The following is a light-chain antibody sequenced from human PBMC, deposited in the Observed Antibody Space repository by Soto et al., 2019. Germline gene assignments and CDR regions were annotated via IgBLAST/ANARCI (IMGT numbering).Light chain of an antibody. J-gene: IGKJ1*01. CDR1: QSISSNY. CDR3: QQYGGSPRT. V-gene: IGKV3-20*01. CDR2: DAS. Sequence: EIVLTQSPGTLCLSRGERATVSCRASQSISSNYLAWYQQTPGRAPRLLIYDASSRAAGIPDRFSGSGSGTDFTLTISRLEPEDFGVYYGQQYGGSPRTFGQGTKVEIK.